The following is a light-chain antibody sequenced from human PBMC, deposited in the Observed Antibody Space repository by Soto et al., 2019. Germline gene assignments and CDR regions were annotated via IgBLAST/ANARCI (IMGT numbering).Light chain of an antibody. V-gene: IGKV3-20*01. CDR1: QSVSSTF. J-gene: IGKJ1*01. Sequence: EIVLTQSPGTLPLSPGERATLSCRASQSVSSTFFAWYQQKPGQAPRLLLYATSTRAAGFPDRFSGSGSGTGFTLTISSLEPEDFAVYYCQQYGDTPVTFGQGTNVEL. CDR2: ATS. CDR3: QQYGDTPVT.